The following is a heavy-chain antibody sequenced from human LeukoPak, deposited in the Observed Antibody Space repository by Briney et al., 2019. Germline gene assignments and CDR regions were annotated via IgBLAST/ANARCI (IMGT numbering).Heavy chain of an antibody. CDR2: IYTSGTT. CDR3: TRESGNTFVRGARYYSFYMDV. J-gene: IGHJ6*03. V-gene: IGHV4-61*02. D-gene: IGHD3-10*01. Sequence: PSETLSLTCSVSGGSISSGSYYWSWIRRPAGTGLEWIGRIYTSGTTYYNPSLKSRVSISVDTSKNQFSLRLNSVTAADTAVYYCTRESGNTFVRGARYYSFYMDVWGTGTTVTVSS. CDR1: GGSISSGSYY.